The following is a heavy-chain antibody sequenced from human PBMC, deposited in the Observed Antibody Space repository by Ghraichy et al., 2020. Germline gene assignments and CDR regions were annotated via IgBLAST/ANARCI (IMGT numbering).Heavy chain of an antibody. D-gene: IGHD2-21*02. J-gene: IGHJ4*02. CDR1: GFTFSSYS. V-gene: IGHV3-21*01. CDR2: ISSSSSYI. Sequence: GGSLRLSCAASGFTFSSYSMNWVRQAPGKGLEWVSSISSSSSYIYYADSVKGRFTISRDNAKNSLYLQMNSLRAEDTAVYYCARGAPGYCGGDCYIGYWGQGTLVTVSS. CDR3: ARGAPGYCGGDCYIGY.